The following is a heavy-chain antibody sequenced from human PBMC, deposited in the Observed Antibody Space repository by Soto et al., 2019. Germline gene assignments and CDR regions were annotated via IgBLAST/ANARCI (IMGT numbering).Heavy chain of an antibody. CDR1: GFTFSDYY. V-gene: IGHV3-11*06. Sequence: GGSLRLSCAASGFTFSDYYMSWIRQAPGKGLEWVSYISSSSSYTNYADSVKGRFTISRDNAKNSLYLQMNSLRAEDTAVDYWARDPRNYYDSSGYPLRGYYYGMDVWGQGTTVTVSS. J-gene: IGHJ6*02. D-gene: IGHD3-22*01. CDR2: ISSSSSYT. CDR3: ARDPRNYYDSSGYPLRGYYYGMDV.